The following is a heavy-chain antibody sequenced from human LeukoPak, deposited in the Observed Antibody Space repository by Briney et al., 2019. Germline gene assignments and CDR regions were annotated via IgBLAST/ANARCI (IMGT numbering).Heavy chain of an antibody. J-gene: IGHJ4*02. V-gene: IGHV3-23*01. Sequence: GGSLRLSCAASGFSFSSHGMNWVRQAPGKGLEWVSGIGGSGDKTYYADSVKGRFTISRDNSKNTLSLQMNSLRDDDTAVYYCARETTYYYDSSGYSGVRYFDYWGQGTLVTVSS. CDR3: ARETTYYYDSSGYSGVRYFDY. CDR1: GFSFSSHG. CDR2: IGGSGDKT. D-gene: IGHD3-22*01.